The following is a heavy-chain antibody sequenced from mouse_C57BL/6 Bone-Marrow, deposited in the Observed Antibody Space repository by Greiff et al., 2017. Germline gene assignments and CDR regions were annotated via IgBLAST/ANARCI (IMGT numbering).Heavy chain of an antibody. J-gene: IGHJ4*01. Sequence: QVQLQQSGAELVRPGTSVKMSCKASGYTFTNYWIGWAKQRPGHGLELILDIYPGGGYTNYNEQFKGQATLTADKSSSTAYMQFSSLTSEDSAIYYCARVGLYYYAMDDWGQGTSVTVSS. CDR2: IYPGGGYT. D-gene: IGHD1-1*01. CDR3: ARVGLYYYAMDD. V-gene: IGHV1-63*01. CDR1: GYTFTNYW.